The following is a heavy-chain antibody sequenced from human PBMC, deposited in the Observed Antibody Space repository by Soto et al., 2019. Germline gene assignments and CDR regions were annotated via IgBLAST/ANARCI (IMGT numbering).Heavy chain of an antibody. V-gene: IGHV1-69*01. CDR3: ARKTGNNAFAI. CDR1: GGTFSSYA. D-gene: IGHD3-9*01. CDR2: TIPIFGTA. Sequence: QVQLVQSGAEVKKPGSSVKVSCKASGGTFSSYAISWVRQAPGQGLEWMGGTIPIFGTANYAQKFQGRVTSTADESTSTADMELSSLRSEDTAVYYCARKTGNNAFAIGGQGTMVTVSS. J-gene: IGHJ3*02.